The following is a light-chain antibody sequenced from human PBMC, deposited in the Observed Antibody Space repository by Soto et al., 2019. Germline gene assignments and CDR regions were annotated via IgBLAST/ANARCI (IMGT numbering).Light chain of an antibody. CDR3: SSYTSSSTLGV. V-gene: IGLV2-14*01. CDR2: EVS. J-gene: IGLJ1*01. CDR1: SSDVSGYNY. Sequence: QSALTQPASVSGSPGQSITISCTGTSSDVSGYNYVSWYQQHPGKAPKLMIYEVSNRPSGVSNRFSGSKSGNTASLTISGLQAEDEADYYCSSYTSSSTLGVFGTGTKVTVL.